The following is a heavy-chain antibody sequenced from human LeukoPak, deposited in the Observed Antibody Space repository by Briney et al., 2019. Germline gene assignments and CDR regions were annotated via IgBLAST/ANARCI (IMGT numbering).Heavy chain of an antibody. CDR3: ARARYVNSFYAFDI. V-gene: IGHV4-59*01. J-gene: IGHJ3*02. Sequence: SETLSLTCTVSGRSISSYYWSWIRLPPGKGLEWIGYLSKSGNTNYSPSLKSRVTIFGDTYKKQFFLKLSSVPAEETARYYCARARYVNSFYAFDIWGQGTLVTVSS. CDR2: LSKSGNT. D-gene: IGHD3-9*01. CDR1: GRSISSYY.